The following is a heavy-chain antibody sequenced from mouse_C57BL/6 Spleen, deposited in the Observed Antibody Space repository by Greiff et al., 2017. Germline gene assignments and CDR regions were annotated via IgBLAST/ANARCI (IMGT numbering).Heavy chain of an antibody. V-gene: IGHV1-42*01. J-gene: IGHJ2*01. CDR3: ARGGNYFDY. CDR1: GYSFTGYY. CDR2: FNPSTGGT. Sequence: VQLQQSGPELVKPGASVKISCKASGYSFTGYYMNWVKQSPEKSLEWIGEFNPSTGGTTYNQKFKAKATLTVDKSSSTDYMQLKSLTSEDSAVYYCARGGNYFDYWGQGTTLTVSS. D-gene: IGHD2-14*01.